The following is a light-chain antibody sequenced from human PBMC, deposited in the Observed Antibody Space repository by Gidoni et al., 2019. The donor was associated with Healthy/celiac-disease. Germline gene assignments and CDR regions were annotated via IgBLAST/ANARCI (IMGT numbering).Light chain of an antibody. CDR3: QQYDNPPWT. CDR1: QDISNY. CDR2: DAS. V-gene: IGKV1-33*01. J-gene: IGKJ1*01. Sequence: DIQMTQSPSSLSASVGDRVTITCQASQDISNYVNWYQQKPGKAPKLLIYDASNLETGVPSRFSGSGSGTDFTFTISSLQPEDIATYYCQQYDNPPWTFGQGTKVEIK.